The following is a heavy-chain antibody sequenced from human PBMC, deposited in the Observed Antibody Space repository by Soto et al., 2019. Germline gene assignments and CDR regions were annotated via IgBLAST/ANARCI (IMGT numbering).Heavy chain of an antibody. CDR2: INPNSGGT. V-gene: IGHV1-2*04. D-gene: IGHD3-3*01. CDR3: ARTTQKAYDFWSGYPYYFDS. J-gene: IGHJ4*02. CDR1: GYTFTGYY. Sequence: QVQLVQSGAEVKKPGASVKVSCKASGYTFTGYYMHWVRQAPGQGLEWMGWINPNSGGTNYAQKFQGWVTMTRDTSISTAYMELSRLRSDDTAVYYCARTTQKAYDFWSGYPYYFDSWGQGTLVTVSS.